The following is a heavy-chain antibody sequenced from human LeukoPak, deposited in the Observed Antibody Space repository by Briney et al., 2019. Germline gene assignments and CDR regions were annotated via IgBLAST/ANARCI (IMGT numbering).Heavy chain of an antibody. CDR3: ARLMEFYDSYYFDY. J-gene: IGHJ4*02. CDR2: ISSSSSYI. CDR1: GFTFSSYS. V-gene: IGHV3-21*01. Sequence: PGGSLRLSCAASGFTFSSYSMNWVRQAPGKGLEWVSSISSSSSYIYYADSVKGRFTISRDNAKNSLYLQMNSLRAEDTAVYYCARLMEFYDSYYFDYWGQGTLVTVSS. D-gene: IGHD3-3*01.